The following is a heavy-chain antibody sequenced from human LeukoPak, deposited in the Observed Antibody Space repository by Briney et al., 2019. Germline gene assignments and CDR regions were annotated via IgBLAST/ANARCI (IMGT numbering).Heavy chain of an antibody. V-gene: IGHV4-31*03. J-gene: IGHJ5*02. Sequence: NASETLSLTCTVSGGSISSGGYYWSWIRQHPGKGLEWIGYIYYSGSTDYNPSLKSRVTISVDMSKNQFSLKLSSVTAADTAVYYCARGRAYYDSSSWGQGTLVTVSS. CDR2: IYYSGST. D-gene: IGHD3-22*01. CDR1: GGSISSGGYY. CDR3: ARGRAYYDSSS.